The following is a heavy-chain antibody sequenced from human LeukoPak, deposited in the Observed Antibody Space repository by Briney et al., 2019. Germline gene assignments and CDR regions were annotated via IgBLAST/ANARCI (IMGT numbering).Heavy chain of an antibody. CDR2: MSYDGSHK. Sequence: GGSLRLCCAASGFTFSSYGMHWVRQAPGKGLERVAVMSYDGSHKYYADSVKGRFTISRDNSKNTLYLQMNSLRAEDTAVYYCAKGYGGYIDYWGQGTLVTVSS. D-gene: IGHD1-26*01. CDR3: AKGYGGYIDY. J-gene: IGHJ4*02. CDR1: GFTFSSYG. V-gene: IGHV3-30*18.